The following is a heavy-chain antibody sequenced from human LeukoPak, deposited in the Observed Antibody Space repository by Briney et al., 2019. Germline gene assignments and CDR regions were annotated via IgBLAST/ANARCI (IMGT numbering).Heavy chain of an antibody. CDR1: GFTFSTYW. J-gene: IGHJ4*02. CDR3: AREGYCSTTKCYAGGGGSDY. V-gene: IGHV3-74*01. D-gene: IGHD2-2*01. CDR2: INIDGSKT. Sequence: GGSLRLSCAASGFTFSTYWMHWVRQVPGKGLVWVSRINIDGSKTGYADSAKGRFTISRDNAKNTLYLQMNSLRAEDTAVYYCAREGYCSTTKCYAGGGGSDYWGQGILVTVSS.